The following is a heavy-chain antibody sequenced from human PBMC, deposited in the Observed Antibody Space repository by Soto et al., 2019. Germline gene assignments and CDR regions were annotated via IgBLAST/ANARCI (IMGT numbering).Heavy chain of an antibody. CDR2: IYYSGST. D-gene: IGHD3-9*01. V-gene: IGHV4-59*08. CDR3: ARPLANYDILTGYSIDAFDI. Sequence: QVQLQESGPGLVKPSETLSLTCTVSGGSISSYYWSWIRQPPGKGLEWIGYIYYSGSTNYNPSLKSRVTISVDTSKNQFSLKLSSVTAADTAVYYCARPLANYDILTGYSIDAFDIWGQGTMVTVSS. J-gene: IGHJ3*02. CDR1: GGSISSYY.